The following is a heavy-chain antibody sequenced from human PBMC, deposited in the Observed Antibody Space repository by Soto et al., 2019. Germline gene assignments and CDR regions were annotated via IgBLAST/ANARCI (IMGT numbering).Heavy chain of an antibody. CDR2: ISAYNGNT. J-gene: IGHJ5*02. CDR1: GYTFTSYG. D-gene: IGHD2-2*01. CDR3: ARVVPGAEAWFGP. Sequence: ASVKFSCKASGYTFTSYGIIWVRQAPGQGLEWIGWISAYNGNTNYAQKLQGRVTMTTDTSTSTAYMELRSLRSDDTAVYYCARVVPGAEAWFGPWGQGTLVTVSS. V-gene: IGHV1-18*01.